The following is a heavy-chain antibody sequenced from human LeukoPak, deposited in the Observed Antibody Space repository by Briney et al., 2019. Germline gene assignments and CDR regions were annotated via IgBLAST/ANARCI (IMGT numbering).Heavy chain of an antibody. J-gene: IGHJ6*02. CDR3: ARDTDYYGMDV. CDR2: LYSAEVT. V-gene: IGHV3-53*01. D-gene: IGHD4-17*01. Sequence: GGSLILSCAASGFTVSGNYMSWVRQAPGKGLEWISVLYSAEVTHYADSVKGRFTISRDNSKNTLYLQMNSLRAEDTAVYYCARDTDYYGMDVWGQGTTVTVSS. CDR1: GFTVSGNY.